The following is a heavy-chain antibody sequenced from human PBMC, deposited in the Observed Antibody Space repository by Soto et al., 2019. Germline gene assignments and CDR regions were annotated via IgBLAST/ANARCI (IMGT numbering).Heavy chain of an antibody. CDR3: ARTLSSNTWHKGAGY. V-gene: IGHV3-11*04. J-gene: IGHJ4*02. CDR1: GFIFSEYY. Sequence: GGSLRLSCSASGFIFSEYYMNWIRQAPGKGLEWISFISNRGSSKYYANSVKGRFTISRDNANNSLYLQMNSLRADDTAVCYCARTLSSNTWHKGAGYCGQGTLVTVSS. CDR2: ISNRGSSK. D-gene: IGHD6-13*01.